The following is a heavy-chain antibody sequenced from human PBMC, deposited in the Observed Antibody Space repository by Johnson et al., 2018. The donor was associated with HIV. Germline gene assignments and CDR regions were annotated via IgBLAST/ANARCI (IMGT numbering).Heavy chain of an antibody. J-gene: IGHJ3*02. CDR2: LTYTGGGT. Sequence: MMLVESGGGLVQPGGSLRLPCTVSEFILSASSVQWVRQAPGKGLESVSNLTYTGGGTDYASSGKGRFTISRSNSKNTLYLQMGRMRPEDMAVYYCAREVRYNGNQVPAVDIWGQGTMVTISS. D-gene: IGHD1-14*01. CDR3: AREVRYNGNQVPAVDI. V-gene: IGHV3-64*01. CDR1: EFILSASS.